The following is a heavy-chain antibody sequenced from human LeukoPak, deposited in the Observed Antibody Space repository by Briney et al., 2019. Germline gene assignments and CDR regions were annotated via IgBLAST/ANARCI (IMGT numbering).Heavy chain of an antibody. CDR2: ISGSGGST. CDR3: AKDRTTFGVITGYGMDV. CDR1: GFTFSSYA. D-gene: IGHD3-3*01. J-gene: IGHJ6*02. Sequence: PGGFLRLSCAASGFTFSSYAMSWVRQAPGKGLEWVSAISGSGGSTYYADSVKGRFTISRDNSKNTLYLQMNSLRAEDTAVYYCAKDRTTFGVITGYGMDVWGQGTTVTVSS. V-gene: IGHV3-23*01.